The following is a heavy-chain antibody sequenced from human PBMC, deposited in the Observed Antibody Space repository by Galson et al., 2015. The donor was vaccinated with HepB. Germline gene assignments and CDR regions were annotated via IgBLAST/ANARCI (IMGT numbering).Heavy chain of an antibody. CDR2: ISWNSGSI. J-gene: IGHJ4*02. D-gene: IGHD1-26*01. CDR1: GFTFDDYA. Sequence: SLRLSCAASGFTFDDYAMHWVRQAPGKGLEWVSGISWNSGSIGYADSVKGRFTISRDNAKNSLYLQMNSLRAEDTALYYCAKDIESNLSGSQDYWGQGTLVTVSS. V-gene: IGHV3-9*01. CDR3: AKDIESNLSGSQDY.